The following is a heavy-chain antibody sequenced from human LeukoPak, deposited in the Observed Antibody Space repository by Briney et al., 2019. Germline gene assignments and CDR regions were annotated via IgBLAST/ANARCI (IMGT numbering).Heavy chain of an antibody. CDR1: GGSFSGYY. J-gene: IGHJ4*02. CDR3: ARAWIQLDY. D-gene: IGHD5-18*01. Sequence: PSETLSLTCAVYGGSFSGYYWSWIRQPPGKGLEWIGEINHSGSTNYNPSLKSRVTISVDTSKNQFSLKLSSVTAADTAVYYCARAWIQLDYWGQGTLDTVSS. V-gene: IGHV4-34*01. CDR2: INHSGST.